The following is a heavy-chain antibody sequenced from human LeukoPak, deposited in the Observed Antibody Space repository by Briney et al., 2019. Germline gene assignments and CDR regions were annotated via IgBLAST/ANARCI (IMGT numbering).Heavy chain of an antibody. Sequence: GASVKVSCKASGGTFSSYAISWVRQAPGQGLEWMGRIIPILGIANYAQKFQGRVTITADKSTSTAYMELSSLRSEDTAVYYCARDFVDTAMVNYSDYWGQGTLVAVSS. D-gene: IGHD5-18*01. J-gene: IGHJ4*02. CDR3: ARDFVDTAMVNYSDY. V-gene: IGHV1-69*04. CDR2: IIPILGIA. CDR1: GGTFSSYA.